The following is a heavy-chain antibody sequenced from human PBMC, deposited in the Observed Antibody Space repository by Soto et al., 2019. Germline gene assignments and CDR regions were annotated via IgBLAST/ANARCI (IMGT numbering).Heavy chain of an antibody. CDR2: IYYSGST. Sequence: SETLSLTCTVSGGSVSSGSYYWSWIRQPQGKRLEWIGYIYYSGSTNYNPSLKSRVTISVDTFKNQFSLKLSSVTAADTAVYYCARKQGYPRGDDAFEIWGQGTMVTVSS. CDR1: GGSVSSGSYY. V-gene: IGHV4-61*01. D-gene: IGHD3-16*01. CDR3: ARKQGYPRGDDAFEI. J-gene: IGHJ3*02.